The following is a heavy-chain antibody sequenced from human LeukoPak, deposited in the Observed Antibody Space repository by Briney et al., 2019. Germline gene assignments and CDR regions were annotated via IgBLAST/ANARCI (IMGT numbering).Heavy chain of an antibody. D-gene: IGHD6-19*01. V-gene: IGHV1-69*05. Sequence: SVKVYCKASGGTFSSYAISWVRQAPGQGLEWMGGIIPIFGTANYAQKFQGRVTITTDESTSTAYMELSSLRSEDTAVYYCARDPAYSSGWYRFDPWGQGTLVTVSS. CDR2: IIPIFGTA. CDR1: GGTFSSYA. J-gene: IGHJ5*02. CDR3: ARDPAYSSGWYRFDP.